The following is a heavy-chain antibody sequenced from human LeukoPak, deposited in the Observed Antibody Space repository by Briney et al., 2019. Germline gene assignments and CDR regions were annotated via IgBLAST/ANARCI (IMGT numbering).Heavy chain of an antibody. CDR1: GVSISPYY. J-gene: IGHJ3*01. CDR2: IHTSGSN. CDR3: ARLSAAVHLGAFDL. V-gene: IGHV4-4*09. D-gene: IGHD3-3*01. Sequence: PSENLSLTCAVSGVSISPYYWAWIRQPPGKGLEWIGYIHTSGSNNQYPSLKSRVTISVDKSKNHFSLRLTSVTAADTAVYYCARLSAAVHLGAFDLWGQGTMVTVSS.